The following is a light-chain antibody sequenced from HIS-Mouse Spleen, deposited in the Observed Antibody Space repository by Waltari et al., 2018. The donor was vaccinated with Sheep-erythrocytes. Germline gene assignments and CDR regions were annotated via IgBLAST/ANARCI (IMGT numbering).Light chain of an antibody. CDR1: QRVSSN. CDR3: QQYNNWMYT. V-gene: IGKV3-15*01. Sequence: EIVMTQSPATLSVSPGERATLSCRASQRVSSNLAWYQQKPGQAPRLLIYGASTRATGIPARFIGSGSGTEFTLTISSMQSEDFAVYYCQQYNNWMYTFGQGTKLEIK. CDR2: GAS. J-gene: IGKJ2*01.